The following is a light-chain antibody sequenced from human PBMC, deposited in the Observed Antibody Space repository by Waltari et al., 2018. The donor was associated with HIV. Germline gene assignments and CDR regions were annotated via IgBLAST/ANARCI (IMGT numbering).Light chain of an antibody. CDR2: KDK. CDR3: QSTDITGTYAV. CDR1: ALPKPF. V-gene: IGLV3-25*03. Sequence: YELTQSPSVSVSPGQTATINCFGYALPKPFAYWYQHKPGQAPGLLISKDKERPTGIPDRFSGSGSGTTVTLTISGVRAEDEADYYCQSTDITGTYAVFGPGTKVTVL. J-gene: IGLJ1*01.